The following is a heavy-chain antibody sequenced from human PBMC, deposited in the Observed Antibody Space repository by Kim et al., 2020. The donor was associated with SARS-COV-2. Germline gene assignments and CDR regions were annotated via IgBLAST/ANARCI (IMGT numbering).Heavy chain of an antibody. CDR3: AKVKCGGDCRSPGYYFDY. CDR2: ISWNSGSI. J-gene: IGHJ4*02. Sequence: GGSLRLSCAASGFTFDDYAMHWVRQAPGKGLEWVSGISWNSGSIGYADSVKGRFTISRDNAKNSLYLQMNSLRAEDTALYYCAKVKCGGDCRSPGYYFDYWGQGTLVTVSS. V-gene: IGHV3-9*01. CDR1: GFTFDDYA. D-gene: IGHD2-21*02.